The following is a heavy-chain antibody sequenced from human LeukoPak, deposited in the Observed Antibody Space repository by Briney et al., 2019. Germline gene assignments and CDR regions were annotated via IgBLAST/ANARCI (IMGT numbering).Heavy chain of an antibody. V-gene: IGHV4-39*01. Sequence: PSQTLSLTCTVSGGSISSSSYYSGWIRQPPGNGLEWIGSIYYSGSTYYNPSLKSRVTISVDTSKNQFPLKLSSVTAADTAVYYCATTTGTTVGHAFDIWGQGTMVTVSS. CDR3: ATTTGTTVGHAFDI. J-gene: IGHJ3*02. CDR1: GGSISSSSYY. D-gene: IGHD4-17*01. CDR2: IYYSGST.